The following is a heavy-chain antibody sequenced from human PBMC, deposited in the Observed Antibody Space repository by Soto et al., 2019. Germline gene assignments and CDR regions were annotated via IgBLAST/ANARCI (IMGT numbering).Heavy chain of an antibody. CDR1: GFPFSHYW. V-gene: IGHV3-74*01. Sequence: PGGSLRLSCAASGFPFSHYWMHWVRQTPGKGLVWVSSINPAGTITNYADSVEGRFTISRDNADSALFLQMNSLSAEDTAIYYCTSDTFGLRDTWGQGTLVTVSS. CDR2: INPAGTIT. J-gene: IGHJ5*02. D-gene: IGHD3-16*01. CDR3: TSDTFGLRDT.